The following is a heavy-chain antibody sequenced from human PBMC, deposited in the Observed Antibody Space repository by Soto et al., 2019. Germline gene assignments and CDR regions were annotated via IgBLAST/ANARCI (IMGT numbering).Heavy chain of an antibody. J-gene: IGHJ4*02. CDR1: GGSFSNYA. V-gene: IGHV1-69*12. Sequence: QVQLLQSGAEVKKPGSSMKVSCKISGGSFSNYAISWLRQAPGQSFEWMGGIIPIFGKADYAQKFQARLTIDADESTSTAYMELSSLTSEDTATYFCAGADTGSYGDSWGQGTLVTVSS. CDR2: IIPIFGKA. CDR3: AGADTGSYGDS. D-gene: IGHD3-9*01.